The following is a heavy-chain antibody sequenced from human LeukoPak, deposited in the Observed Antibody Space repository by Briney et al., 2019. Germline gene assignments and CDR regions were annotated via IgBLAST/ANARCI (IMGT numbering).Heavy chain of an antibody. V-gene: IGHV1-69*05. CDR3: ASMLPAMTHYYYYMDV. J-gene: IGHJ6*03. D-gene: IGHD5-18*01. CDR2: IIPIFGTA. CDR1: GGTFSSYA. Sequence: SVKVSCKASGGTFSSYAISWVRQAPGQGLEWMGGIIPIFGTANYAQKFQGRVTITTDESTSTAYMELSSLRSEDTAVYYCASMLPAMTHYYYYMDVWGKGTTVTVSS.